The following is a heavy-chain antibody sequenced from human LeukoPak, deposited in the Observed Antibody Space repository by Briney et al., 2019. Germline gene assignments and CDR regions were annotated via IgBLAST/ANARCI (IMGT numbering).Heavy chain of an antibody. V-gene: IGHV3-7*05. CDR1: GFTLSSSW. D-gene: IGHD3-10*01. J-gene: IGHJ4*02. CDR3: ATIKVRANNYDTDGFEY. CDR2: IKQDGNEK. Sequence: GGSLRLSCAASGFTLSSSWMSWVRQAPGKGLEWVANIKQDGNEKYYADSVKGRFTISRDNAKNSLYLQMNSLRAEDTAVYYCATIKVRANNYDTDGFEYWGQGTLVTVSS.